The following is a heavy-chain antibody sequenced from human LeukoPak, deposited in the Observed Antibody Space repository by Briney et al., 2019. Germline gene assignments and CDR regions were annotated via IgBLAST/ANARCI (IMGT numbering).Heavy chain of an antibody. CDR2: INHSGST. Sequence: TPSETLSLTCAVYGGSFSGYYWSWIRQPPGKGLEWIGEINHSGSTNYNPSLKSRVTISVDTSKNQFSLKLSSVTAADTAVYYCARGRPRHDSSGYYYPIDYWGQGTLVTVSS. D-gene: IGHD3-22*01. J-gene: IGHJ4*02. CDR3: ARGRPRHDSSGYYYPIDY. CDR1: GGSFSGYY. V-gene: IGHV4-34*01.